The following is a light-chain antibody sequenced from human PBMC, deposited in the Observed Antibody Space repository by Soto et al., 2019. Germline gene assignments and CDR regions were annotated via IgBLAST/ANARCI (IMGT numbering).Light chain of an antibody. CDR2: EVS. J-gene: IGLJ3*02. CDR1: SSDIGDYNY. CDR3: GSYVGSKSFV. Sequence: QSALTQPPSASGSLGQSVTISCTGTSSDIGDYNYVSWYQQHAGIAPKVMIYEVSQRPSGVPDRFSGSKSGNTASLTVSGLQAEDEADYYCGSYVGSKSFVFGGGTKLTVL. V-gene: IGLV2-8*01.